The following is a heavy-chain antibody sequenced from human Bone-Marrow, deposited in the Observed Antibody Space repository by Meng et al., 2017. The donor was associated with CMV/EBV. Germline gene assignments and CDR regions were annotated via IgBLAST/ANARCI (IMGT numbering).Heavy chain of an antibody. CDR3: ARGRGYCSSTSCSYFDL. V-gene: IGHV4-39*07. CDR2: IYYSGST. J-gene: IGHJ2*01. CDR1: GGSISSSSYY. Sequence: SETLSLTCTVSGGSISSSSYYWGWIRQPPGKGLEWIGSIYYSGSTYYNPSLKSRVTISVDTSKNQFSLKLSSVTAAGTAVYYCARGRGYCSSTSCSYFDLWGRGTLVTVSS. D-gene: IGHD2-2*01.